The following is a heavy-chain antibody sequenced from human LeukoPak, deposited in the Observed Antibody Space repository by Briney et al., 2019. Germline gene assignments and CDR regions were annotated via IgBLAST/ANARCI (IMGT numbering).Heavy chain of an antibody. J-gene: IGHJ3*02. D-gene: IGHD6-19*01. Sequence: SVKVSCKASGYTFTSYDINWVRQATGQGLEWMGWKNPNSGNTGYAQKFQGRVTMTRNTSISTAYMELSSLRSEDTAVYYCARVRPNSSGWYLGAFDIWGQGTMVTVSS. CDR1: GYTFTSYD. CDR2: KNPNSGNT. CDR3: ARVRPNSSGWYLGAFDI. V-gene: IGHV1-8*01.